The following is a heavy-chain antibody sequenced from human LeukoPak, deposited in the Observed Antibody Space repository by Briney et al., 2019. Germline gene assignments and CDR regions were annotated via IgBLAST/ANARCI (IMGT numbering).Heavy chain of an antibody. J-gene: IGHJ6*02. Sequence: GGSLRLSCAASGFTFSSYAMSWVRQAPGKGLEWVSAISGSGGSTYYADSVKGRFTISRDNSKNTLYLQMNSLRAEDTAVYYCVKGSGSYPGSGYGMDVWGQGTTVTVSS. V-gene: IGHV3-23*01. CDR1: GFTFSSYA. CDR3: VKGSGSYPGSGYGMDV. CDR2: ISGSGGST. D-gene: IGHD1-26*01.